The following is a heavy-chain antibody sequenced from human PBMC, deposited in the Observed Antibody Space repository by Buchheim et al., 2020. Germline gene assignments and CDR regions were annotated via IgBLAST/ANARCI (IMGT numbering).Heavy chain of an antibody. V-gene: IGHV3-30*18. CDR2: ISYVGSNK. CDR3: AKDLTPYSSSQGSGNWFDP. D-gene: IGHD6-6*01. J-gene: IGHJ5*02. CDR1: GFTFSSYG. Sequence: QVQLVESGGGVVQPGRSLRLSCAASGFTFSSYGMHWVRQAPGKGLVWVAVISYVGSNKYYADSVKGRFTISRDNSKNTLYLQMNSLRAEDTAVYYCAKDLTPYSSSQGSGNWFDPWGQGTL.